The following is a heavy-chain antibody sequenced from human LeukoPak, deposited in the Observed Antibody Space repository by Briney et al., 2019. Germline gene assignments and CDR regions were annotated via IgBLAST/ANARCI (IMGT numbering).Heavy chain of an antibody. CDR2: IYYSGST. J-gene: IGHJ4*02. D-gene: IGHD3-10*01. V-gene: IGHV4-39*01. CDR3: ARHPIEGVPDY. CDR1: GGSISSSSYY. Sequence: SETLSLTCTVSGGSISSSSYYWGWIRQPPGKGLEWIGSIYYSGSTYYNPSLKSRVTISVDTSKNQFSLKLSSVTAADTAVYYCARHPIEGVPDYWGQGTLVTVSS.